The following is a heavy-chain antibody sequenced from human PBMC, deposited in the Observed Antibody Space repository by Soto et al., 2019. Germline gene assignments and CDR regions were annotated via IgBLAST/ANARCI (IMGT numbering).Heavy chain of an antibody. CDR1: GFTFSSYA. Sequence: SLRLSCAASGFTFSSYAMHWVRQAPGKGLEWVAVISYDGSNKYYADSVKGRFTISRDNSKNTLYLQMNSLRAEDTAVYYCARESGSYPNYYYYGMDVWGQGTTVTVSS. CDR2: ISYDGSNK. CDR3: ARESGSYPNYYYYGMDV. D-gene: IGHD1-26*01. J-gene: IGHJ6*02. V-gene: IGHV3-30-3*01.